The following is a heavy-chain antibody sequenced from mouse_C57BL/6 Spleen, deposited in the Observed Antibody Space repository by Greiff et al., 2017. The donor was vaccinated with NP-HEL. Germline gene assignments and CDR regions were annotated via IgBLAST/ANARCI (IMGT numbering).Heavy chain of an antibody. Sequence: VQLQQSGAELVRPGSSVKLSCKASGYTFTSYWMDWVKQRPGQGLEWIGNIYPSDSETHYNQKFKDKATLTVDKSSSTAYMQLSSLTSEDSAVYYCAKGGYYGSFLDYWGQGTTLTVSS. CDR1: GYTFTSYW. CDR2: IYPSDSET. V-gene: IGHV1-61*01. J-gene: IGHJ2*01. CDR3: AKGGYYGSFLDY. D-gene: IGHD1-1*01.